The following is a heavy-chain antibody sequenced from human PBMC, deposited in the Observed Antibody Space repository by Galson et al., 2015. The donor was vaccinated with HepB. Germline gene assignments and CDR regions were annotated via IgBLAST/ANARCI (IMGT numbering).Heavy chain of an antibody. D-gene: IGHD1-26*01. CDR1: GFTFSSNG. CDR2: ISDSSSTI. J-gene: IGHJ3*01. Sequence: SLRLSCAASGFTFSSNGMNWVRQAPGRGLKWVSYISDSSSTIYYADSVKGRFSISRDNAKNSLYLQMNSLRDEDTAVYYCAREYSGSYRDDAFDVWGQGTMVTVSS. CDR3: AREYSGSYRDDAFDV. V-gene: IGHV3-48*02.